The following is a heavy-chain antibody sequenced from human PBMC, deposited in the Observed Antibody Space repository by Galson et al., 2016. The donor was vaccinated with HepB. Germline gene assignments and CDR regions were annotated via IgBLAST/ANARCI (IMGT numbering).Heavy chain of an antibody. Sequence: SLRLSCAASGFTFSYYYMSWIRQAPGKGLEWVSYISGDGRTINYADSVKGRFTISRGNAKNSLYLHMHSLTGEDKAVYYCARMFPLYSSGWYVRGDGWFDSWGQGTLVTVSS. D-gene: IGHD6-13*01. CDR3: ARMFPLYSSGWYVRGDGWFDS. CDR2: ISGDGRTI. V-gene: IGHV3-11*01. J-gene: IGHJ5*01. CDR1: GFTFSYYY.